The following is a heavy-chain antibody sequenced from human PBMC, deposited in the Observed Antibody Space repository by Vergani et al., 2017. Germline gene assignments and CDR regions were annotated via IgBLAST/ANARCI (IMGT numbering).Heavy chain of an antibody. Sequence: EVQLVQSGAEVKKPGESLRISCKGSGYSFTCYWISWVRQMPGKGLEWMGRIDPSDSYTNYSPSFQGHVTISADKSISTAYLQWSSLKASDTAMYYCARQVAVAGKWWGPYYYYGMDVWGQGTTVTVSS. CDR1: GYSFTCYW. CDR3: ARQVAVAGKWWGPYYYYGMDV. V-gene: IGHV5-10-1*01. CDR2: IDPSDSYT. J-gene: IGHJ6*02. D-gene: IGHD6-19*01.